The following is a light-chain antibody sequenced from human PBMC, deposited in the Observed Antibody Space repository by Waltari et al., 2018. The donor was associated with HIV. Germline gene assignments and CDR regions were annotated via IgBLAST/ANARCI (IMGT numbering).Light chain of an antibody. CDR3: QQYFNAPLT. CDR1: QTVFCSSTNKNY. CDR2: WAS. J-gene: IGKJ4*01. Sequence: DIVMTQSPDSLAVSLGERATIDCQSNQTVFCSSTNKNYLAWYQQRPGQPPKLLIYWASTRESGVPDRFSGSGSGTDFTLTISSLQAEDVAVYYCQQYFNAPLTFGGGTKVEIK. V-gene: IGKV4-1*01.